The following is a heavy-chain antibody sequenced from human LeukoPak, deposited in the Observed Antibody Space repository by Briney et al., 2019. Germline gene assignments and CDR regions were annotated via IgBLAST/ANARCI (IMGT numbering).Heavy chain of an antibody. J-gene: IGHJ4*02. CDR1: GFIFSDYY. CDR3: ARRTTVTALDY. D-gene: IGHD4-17*01. CDR2: ISSSGSTI. Sequence: GGSLRLSCAASGFIFSDYYMSWIHQAPGKGLEWVSYISSSGSTIYYADSVKGRFTISRDNAKNSLYLQMNSLRAEDTALYHCARRTTVTALDYWGQGTLVTVSS. V-gene: IGHV3-11*01.